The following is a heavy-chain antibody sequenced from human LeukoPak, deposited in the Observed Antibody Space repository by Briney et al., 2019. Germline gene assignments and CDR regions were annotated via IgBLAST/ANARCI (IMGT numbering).Heavy chain of an antibody. V-gene: IGHV4-39*01. J-gene: IGHJ4*02. D-gene: IGHD2-21*01. CDR1: GGSISSTSHY. CDR2: MYYSGST. CDR3: ATTGDGWQQYYFDF. Sequence: SETLSLTCTVSGGSISSTSHYWGWIRQPPGKGRDWIGSMYYSGSTYYHPSLKTRVTISIDTSKNQFSLKLSSVTAADTAVYYCATTGDGWQQYYFDFWGQGTLVTVSS.